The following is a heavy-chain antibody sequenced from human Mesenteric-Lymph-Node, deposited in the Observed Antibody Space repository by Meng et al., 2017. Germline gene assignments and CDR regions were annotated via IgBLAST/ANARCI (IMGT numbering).Heavy chain of an antibody. CDR2: IYYSGST. CDR1: GGSISSGAYY. J-gene: IGHJ4*02. Sequence: QVQLQESGLGLVKPSQTLSLICTVSGGSISSGAYYWTWIRQPPGKCLEWIGYIYYSGSTYYNPSLKSRVTISVDTSKNQFSLRLSSVTAADTAVYYCARDLGVATSIAGFVYWGQGTLVTVSS. V-gene: IGHV4-30-4*01. CDR3: ARDLGVATSIAGFVY. D-gene: IGHD5-12*01.